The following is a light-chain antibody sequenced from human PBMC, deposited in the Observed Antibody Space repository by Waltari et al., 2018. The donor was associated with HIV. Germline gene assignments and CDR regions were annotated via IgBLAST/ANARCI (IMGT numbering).Light chain of an antibody. CDR2: KDS. Sequence: SYELTQPPSVSVSPAQTARITCSGDALPKKYAYWYQQKPGQAPVLMIYKDSERPSGIPERFSASSSGTTVTLTISGVQAEDEADYYCQSADSSNTWVFGGGTKLTVL. J-gene: IGLJ3*02. CDR1: ALPKKY. V-gene: IGLV3-25*03. CDR3: QSADSSNTWV.